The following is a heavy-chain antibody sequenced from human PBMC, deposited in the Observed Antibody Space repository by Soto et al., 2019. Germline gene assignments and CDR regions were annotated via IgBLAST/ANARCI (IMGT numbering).Heavy chain of an antibody. D-gene: IGHD6-19*01. V-gene: IGHV4-61*01. CDR3: ARGMYKSGWNLDL. Sequence: SETVSLTCSVSGCCVSSATCFWSWVRQPPGGGLEWIAYILHSGSSMYNRCLKSRVTISLSPSKTQFSLRLTSVTAADTAVYYCARGMYKSGWNLDLWGQGIVVTVSS. J-gene: IGHJ5*02. CDR1: GCCVSSATCF. CDR2: ILHSGSS.